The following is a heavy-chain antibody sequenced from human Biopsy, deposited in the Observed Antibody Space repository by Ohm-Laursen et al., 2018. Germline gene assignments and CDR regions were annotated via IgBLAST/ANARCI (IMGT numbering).Heavy chain of an antibody. J-gene: IGHJ4*02. D-gene: IGHD6-13*01. CDR2: ISSYNGNT. V-gene: IGHV1-18*01. CDR1: GYMFTNYG. Sequence: ASVKVSCKASGYMFTNYGISWVRQAPGQGLEWMGWISSYNGNTNYAQKVLGRVTVTTDTSTNTAYMELRNLKSDDTALYYCARDTAASGVGLIDYWGQGTLVTVSS. CDR3: ARDTAASGVGLIDY.